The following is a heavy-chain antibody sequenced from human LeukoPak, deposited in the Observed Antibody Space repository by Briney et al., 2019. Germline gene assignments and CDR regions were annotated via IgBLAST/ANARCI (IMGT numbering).Heavy chain of an antibody. CDR2: IYYSGST. V-gene: IGHV4-61*01. CDR3: SRDIFAVAGTFDY. D-gene: IGHD6-19*01. J-gene: IGHJ4*02. Sequence: SETLSLTCTVSGGSVSSGSSYWSWIRQPPGKGLEWIGYIYYSGSTNYNPSLKSRVTISVDTSKNQFSLKLSSVTAADTAVYYCSRDIFAVAGTFDYWGQGTLVTVSS. CDR1: GGSVSSGSSY.